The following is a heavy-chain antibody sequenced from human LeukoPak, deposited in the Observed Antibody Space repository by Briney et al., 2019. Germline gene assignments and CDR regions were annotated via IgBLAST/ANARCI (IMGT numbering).Heavy chain of an antibody. V-gene: IGHV1-46*01. D-gene: IGHD3-22*01. CDR2: INPSGGST. J-gene: IGHJ4*02. CDR1: GYTFTSYY. Sequence: GASVKVSCKASGYTFTSYYMHWVRQAPGQGLEWMGIINPSGGSTSYAQKFQGRATMTRDTSTSTVYMELSSLRSEDTAVYYCARVEEYYYDSSPPGYWGQGTLVTVSS. CDR3: ARVEEYYYDSSPPGY.